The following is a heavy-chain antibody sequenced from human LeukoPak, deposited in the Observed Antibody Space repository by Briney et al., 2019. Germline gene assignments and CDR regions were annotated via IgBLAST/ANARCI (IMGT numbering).Heavy chain of an antibody. V-gene: IGHV4-59*08. D-gene: IGHD1-14*01. CDR3: ARHGTISSESYFDY. Sequence: PSETLSLTCSVSGGSVSSYYWSWIRQSPGQGLEWIGYIHNSGRTNYNPSLKSRVTGFVDTSKNQVSLRLSSVTAADTAVYYCARHGTISSESYFDYWGQGALVTVSS. J-gene: IGHJ4*02. CDR1: GGSVSSYY. CDR2: IHNSGRT.